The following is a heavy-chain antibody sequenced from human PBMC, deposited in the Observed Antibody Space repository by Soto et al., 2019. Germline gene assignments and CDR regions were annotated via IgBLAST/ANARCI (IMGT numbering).Heavy chain of an antibody. D-gene: IGHD5-12*01. V-gene: IGHV3-9*01. Sequence: GGSLRLSCAASGFTFDDYAMHWVRQAPGKGLEWVSGISWNSGSIGYADSVKGRFTISRDNAKNSLYLQMNSLRAEDTALYYCASPMATISGDAFDIWGQGTMVTVSS. CDR1: GFTFDDYA. CDR2: ISWNSGSI. CDR3: ASPMATISGDAFDI. J-gene: IGHJ3*02.